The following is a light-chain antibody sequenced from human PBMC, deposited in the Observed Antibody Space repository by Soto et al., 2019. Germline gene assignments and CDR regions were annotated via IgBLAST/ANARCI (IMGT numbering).Light chain of an antibody. V-gene: IGKV3-11*01. Sequence: EIVLTQSPATLSLSPGERATLSCRASQSVSGDLAWYQQKPGQPPRLLMYDASQRVTGISARFSGSGSGTDFTLTISSLEPEDFAFYYCQQRRNSCTFGQGTKLEIK. CDR1: QSVSGD. CDR3: QQRRNSCT. J-gene: IGKJ2*02. CDR2: DAS.